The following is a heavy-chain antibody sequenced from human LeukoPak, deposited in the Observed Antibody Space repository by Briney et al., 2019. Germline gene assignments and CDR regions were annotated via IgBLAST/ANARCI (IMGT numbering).Heavy chain of an antibody. CDR3: ARVVWEEVRGGMPFDY. Sequence: ASVKVSCKASGYTFTGYYMHWVRQAPGQGLEWMGWINPNSGGTNYAQKFQGRVTMTRDTSISTAYMELSRLRSDDTAVYYCARVVWEEVRGGMPFDYWGQGTLVTVSS. V-gene: IGHV1-2*02. CDR1: GYTFTGYY. J-gene: IGHJ4*02. D-gene: IGHD3-10*01. CDR2: INPNSGGT.